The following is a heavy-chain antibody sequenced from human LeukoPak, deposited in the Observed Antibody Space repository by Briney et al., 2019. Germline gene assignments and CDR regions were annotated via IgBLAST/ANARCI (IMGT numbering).Heavy chain of an antibody. Sequence: PGGPLKISCKGSGYRFTSYWISWVRLLPGKGLEWMGRIDPSDSYTNYSPSFQGHVTISADKSISTAYLQWSSLKASDTAMYYCARSFNYDVYGMDVWGKGTTVTVSS. CDR2: IDPSDSYT. J-gene: IGHJ6*04. CDR1: GYRFTSYW. V-gene: IGHV5-10-1*01. D-gene: IGHD3-3*01. CDR3: ARSFNYDVYGMDV.